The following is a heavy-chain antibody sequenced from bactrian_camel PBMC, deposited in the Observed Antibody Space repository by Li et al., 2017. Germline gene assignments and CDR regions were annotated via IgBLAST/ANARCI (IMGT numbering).Heavy chain of an antibody. CDR3: AAGPDVGREKHLTADQVLSIRRNNF. D-gene: IGHD3*01. J-gene: IGHJ4*01. V-gene: IGHV3S53*01. Sequence: QLVESGGGSVQAGGSLRLSCVAAGVTGSRLCMGWFRQAPGKEREGVARIFTNGVSTYADFVKGRFTISQDNTKTTSYLRMNNLKPEDTAMYYCAAGPDVGREKHLTADQVLSIRRNNFWGQGTQVTVS. CDR1: GVTGSRLC. CDR2: IFTNGVS.